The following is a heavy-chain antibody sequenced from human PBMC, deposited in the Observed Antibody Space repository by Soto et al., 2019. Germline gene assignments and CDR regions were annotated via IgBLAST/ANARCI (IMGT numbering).Heavy chain of an antibody. V-gene: IGHV1-3*01. Sequence: VKVSCKASGYTFTSYPMHWVRQAPGQGLEWMGWINAGNGDTKYSQKFQGRVTITRDTSAITAYMELSSLRSEDTAVYYCATTPGLSPAGSFDWWGQGILVTVSS. D-gene: IGHD6-13*01. CDR3: ATTPGLSPAGSFDW. J-gene: IGHJ4*02. CDR2: INAGNGDT. CDR1: GYTFTSYP.